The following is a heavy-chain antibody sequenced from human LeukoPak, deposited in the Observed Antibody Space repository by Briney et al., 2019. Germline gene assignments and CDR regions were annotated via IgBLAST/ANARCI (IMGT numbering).Heavy chain of an antibody. D-gene: IGHD6-6*01. CDR2: IIPIFGTA. V-gene: IGHV1-69*13. CDR3: ARSKELVLYYYYGMDV. J-gene: IGHJ6*02. Sequence: GASVKVYCKASGGTFSSYAISWVRQAPGQGLEWMGGIIPIFGTANYAQKFQGRVTITADESTSTAYMELSSLRSEDTAVYYCARSKELVLYYYYGMDVWGQGTTVTVSS. CDR1: GGTFSSYA.